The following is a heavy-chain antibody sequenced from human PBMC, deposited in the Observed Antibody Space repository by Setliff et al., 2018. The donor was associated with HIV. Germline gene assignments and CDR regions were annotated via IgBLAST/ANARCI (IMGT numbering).Heavy chain of an antibody. CDR3: ARVQMAYAAFDV. CDR2: IYASGSP. J-gene: IGHJ3*01. D-gene: IGHD4-17*01. V-gene: IGHV4-61*02. Sequence: SETLSLTCNVSGGSISSVNYYWNWIRQPAGKGLEWIGRIYASGSPTYNSSLESRVTISVDTSKNHFSLRLNSVTAADTAVYYCARVQMAYAAFDVWGQGAMVTVSS. CDR1: GGSISSVNYY.